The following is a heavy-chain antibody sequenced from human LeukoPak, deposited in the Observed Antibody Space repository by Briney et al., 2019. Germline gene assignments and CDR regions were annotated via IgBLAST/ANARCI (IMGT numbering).Heavy chain of an antibody. CDR2: MNPNRGDT. D-gene: IGHD2-15*01. Sequence: ASVKVSCKASGYTFTSYDIHWVRQATGQGLEWMGRMNPNRGDTDYAQKFQGRVTMTRDTSISTACMELSSLRSEDTAVYYCAISLGYSSTNLFDYWGQGTLVTVSS. V-gene: IGHV1-8*01. CDR3: AISLGYSSTNLFDY. CDR1: GYTFTSYD. J-gene: IGHJ4*02.